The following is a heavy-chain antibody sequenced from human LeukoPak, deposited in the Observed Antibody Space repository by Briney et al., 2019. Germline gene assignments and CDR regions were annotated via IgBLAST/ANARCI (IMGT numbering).Heavy chain of an antibody. V-gene: IGHV3-20*04. J-gene: IGHJ4*02. CDR3: ARRYSYSDFDY. Sequence: GGSLRLSCAASGFTFNDYGMSWVRQAPGKGLEWVSGINWNGGSTCYADSVKGRFTISRDNAKNSLYLQMNSLRAEDTAVNYGARRYSYSDFDYWGRGTLVTVSS. CDR2: INWNGGST. D-gene: IGHD3-22*01. CDR1: GFTFNDYG.